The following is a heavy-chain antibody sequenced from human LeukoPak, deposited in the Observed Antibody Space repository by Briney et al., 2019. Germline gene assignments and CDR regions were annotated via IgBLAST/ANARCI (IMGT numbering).Heavy chain of an antibody. J-gene: IGHJ4*02. CDR3: ARKTVVGSYFDY. Sequence: GGSLRLSCAASGFTFSAYWMSWVRQAPGKGLEWVANIKQDGSDKYYVGSVKSRFTISRDNAKNSLYLQMNSLRAEDTAVYYCARKTVVGSYFDYWGQGTPVTVSS. D-gene: IGHD4-23*01. V-gene: IGHV3-7*03. CDR1: GFTFSAYW. CDR2: IKQDGSDK.